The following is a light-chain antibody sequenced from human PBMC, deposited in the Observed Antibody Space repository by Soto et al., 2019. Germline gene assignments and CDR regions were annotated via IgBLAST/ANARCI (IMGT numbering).Light chain of an antibody. V-gene: IGKV1-39*01. Sequence: LHMTQSRSSLSASVGDTVTITCRASQSIGRWLAWYQQKPGKAPKLLIYAASSLQSGVPSRFSGSGSGTDFTLTISSLQPEDFGTYYCQQRDTFGQGTKVDI. J-gene: IGKJ1*01. CDR1: QSIGRW. CDR2: AAS. CDR3: QQRDT.